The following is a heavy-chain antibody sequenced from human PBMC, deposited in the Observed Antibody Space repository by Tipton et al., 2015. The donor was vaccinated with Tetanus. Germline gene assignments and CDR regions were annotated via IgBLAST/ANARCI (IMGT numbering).Heavy chain of an antibody. CDR2: INYSGST. D-gene: IGHD5-18*01. CDR3: ASSVGQLWF. V-gene: IGHV4-31*03. J-gene: IGHJ4*01. Sequence: TLSLTCTVSGASISSGGYFWSWIRQHPGKGLEWIGYINYSGSTYFNPSLKSRVIISADTSKNQFSLKLSSVTAADTAVYYCASSVGQLWFWGQGSLVTVSS. CDR1: GASISSGGYF.